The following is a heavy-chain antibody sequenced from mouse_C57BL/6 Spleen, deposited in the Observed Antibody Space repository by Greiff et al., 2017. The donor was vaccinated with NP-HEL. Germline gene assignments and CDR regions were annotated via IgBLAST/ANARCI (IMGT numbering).Heavy chain of an antibody. CDR3: ARDWNYFDY. CDR2: ISSGGSYT. CDR1: GFTFSSYG. D-gene: IGHD4-1*01. V-gene: IGHV5-6*02. J-gene: IGHJ2*01. Sequence: DVKLVESGGDLVKPGGSLKLSCAASGFTFSSYGMSWVRQTPDKRLAWVATISSGGSYTYSPDSVKGRFTISRDTAKNTRYLQMSSLKSEDTAMYYCARDWNYFDYWGQGTTLTVSS.